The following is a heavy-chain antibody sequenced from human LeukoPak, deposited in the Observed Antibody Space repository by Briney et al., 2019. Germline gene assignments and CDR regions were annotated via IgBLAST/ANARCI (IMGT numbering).Heavy chain of an antibody. Sequence: SETLSLNWTGYGVSISDSHYYWGWTRHPPGRGVEWNGSVYYSGSTSSNPSLKSRVAVSVDTSKNQFSLRLFSVTAADAAVYYCARLYYDSGGYYWFDPWGQGTLVTVSS. CDR1: GVSISDSHYY. D-gene: IGHD3-22*01. V-gene: IGHV4-39*01. CDR2: VYYSGST. CDR3: ARLYYDSGGYYWFDP. J-gene: IGHJ5*02.